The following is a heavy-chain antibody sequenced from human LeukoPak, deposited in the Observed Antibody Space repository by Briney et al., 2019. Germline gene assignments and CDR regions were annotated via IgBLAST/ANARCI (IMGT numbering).Heavy chain of an antibody. CDR2: INWNGGST. CDR1: GFTFDVYG. CDR3: ARASSSLWAAAGHLYYFDY. V-gene: IGHV3-20*04. J-gene: IGHJ4*02. D-gene: IGHD6-13*01. Sequence: GGSLRLSCAASGFTFDVYGMSWVRQAPGKGLEWVSGINWNGGSTGYADSVKGRFTISRDNAKNSLYLQMNSLRAEDTALYYCARASSSLWAAAGHLYYFDYWGQGTLVTVSS.